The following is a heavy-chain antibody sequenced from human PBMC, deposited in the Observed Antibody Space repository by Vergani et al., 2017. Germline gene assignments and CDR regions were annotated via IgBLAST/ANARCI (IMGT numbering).Heavy chain of an antibody. V-gene: IGHV1-69*01. CDR2: INPIFGTA. CDR1: GGTFSSYA. CDR3: ARADDSSGYYYNYYMDV. D-gene: IGHD3-22*01. Sequence: QVQLVQSGAEVKKPGSSVKVSCKASGGTFSSYAMSWVRQAPGQGLEWMGGINPIFGTANYAQKFQGRVTMTGDESTSTAYMELSSLRSEDTAVYYCARADDSSGYYYNYYMDVWGKGTTVTVSS. J-gene: IGHJ6*03.